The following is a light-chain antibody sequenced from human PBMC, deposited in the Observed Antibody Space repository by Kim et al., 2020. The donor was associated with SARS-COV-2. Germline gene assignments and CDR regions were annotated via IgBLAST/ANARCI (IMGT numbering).Light chain of an antibody. V-gene: IGKV3-11*01. J-gene: IGKJ4*01. CDR2: DAS. CDR1: QSVSTY. Sequence: LSPGERAPLSCRASQSVSTYLALYQQRSGQAPRLLIYDASNRATGIPARFSGSVSGTDFTLTISSLQPEDFAVYYCQQRSSWPLTFGGGTKVDIK. CDR3: QQRSSWPLT.